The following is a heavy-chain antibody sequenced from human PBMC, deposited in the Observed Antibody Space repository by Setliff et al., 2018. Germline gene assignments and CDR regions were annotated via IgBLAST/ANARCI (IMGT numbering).Heavy chain of an antibody. D-gene: IGHD7-27*01. J-gene: IGHJ4*02. CDR3: ATLTGDRGVDY. CDR2: IYYRGST. CDR1: GGSISSGGYY. V-gene: IGHV4-39*01. Sequence: SETLSLTCTVSGGSISSGGYYWSWIRQHPGKGLVWIASIYYRGSTSYNSSLKSRVSISVDTSKNQFSLNLNSVTAADTAVYYCATLTGDRGVDYWGQGRLVTVS.